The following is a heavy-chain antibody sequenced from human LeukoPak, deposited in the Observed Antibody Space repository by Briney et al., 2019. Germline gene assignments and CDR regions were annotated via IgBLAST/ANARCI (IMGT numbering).Heavy chain of an antibody. D-gene: IGHD3-3*01. V-gene: IGHV2-5*02. J-gene: IGHJ4*02. Sequence: STLVKPTQTLTLTCTFSGFSLSTSLVGVGWIRQPPGKALEWLALIYWDDDKRYSPSLKSRLTITKDTSKNQVVLTMTNMDPVDTATYYCALVFGVASPLDYWGQGTLVTVSS. CDR1: GFSLSTSLVG. CDR2: IYWDDDK. CDR3: ALVFGVASPLDY.